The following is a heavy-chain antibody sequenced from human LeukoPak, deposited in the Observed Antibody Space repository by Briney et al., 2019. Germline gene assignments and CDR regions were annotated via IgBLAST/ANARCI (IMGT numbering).Heavy chain of an antibody. Sequence: SETLSLTCTVSGGSISSYYWSWIRQPPGKGLEWIGYIYYSGSTNYNPSLKSRVTISVDTSKNQFSLKLSSVTAADTAVYYCARDGSSSIYYYYMDVWGKGTTVTVSS. D-gene: IGHD6-6*01. CDR3: ARDGSSSIYYYYMDV. V-gene: IGHV4-59*01. CDR1: GGSISSYY. J-gene: IGHJ6*03. CDR2: IYYSGST.